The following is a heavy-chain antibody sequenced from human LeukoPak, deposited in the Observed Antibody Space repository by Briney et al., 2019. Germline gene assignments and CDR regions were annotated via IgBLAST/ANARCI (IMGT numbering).Heavy chain of an antibody. D-gene: IGHD6-13*01. CDR1: GFTFSSYW. V-gene: IGHV3-7*03. J-gene: IGHJ4*02. CDR2: IKQDGSEK. Sequence: GGSLRLSCAASGFTFSSYWMSWVRQAPGKGLEWVANIKQDGSEKYYVDSVKGRFTISRDNAKNSLYPQMNSLRAEDTALYYCAKDWGIDSSSWFDYWGQGTLVTVSS. CDR3: AKDWGIDSSSWFDY.